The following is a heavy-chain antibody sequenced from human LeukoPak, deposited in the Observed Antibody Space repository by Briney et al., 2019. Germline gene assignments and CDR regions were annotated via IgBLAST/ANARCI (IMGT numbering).Heavy chain of an antibody. CDR3: AKHRGYCSSTSCRNWFDP. Sequence: GASVKVSCKASGYTFTGYYMHWVRQAPGQGLEWMGWINPNSGGTNYAQKFQGRVTMTRDTSISTAYMELSRLRSDDTAVYYCAKHRGYCSSTSCRNWFDPWGQGTLVTVSS. J-gene: IGHJ5*02. CDR2: INPNSGGT. V-gene: IGHV1-2*02. D-gene: IGHD2-2*01. CDR1: GYTFTGYY.